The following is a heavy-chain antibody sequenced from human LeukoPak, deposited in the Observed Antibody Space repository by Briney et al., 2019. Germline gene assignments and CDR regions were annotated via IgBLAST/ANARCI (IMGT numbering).Heavy chain of an antibody. Sequence: SETLSLTCTVSGGSFSGYYWSWIRQPPGKGLEWIGEINHSGSTNYNPSLKSRVTISVDTSKNQFSLKLSSVTAADTAVYYCARTGGSFYFYYYMDVWGKGTTVTVSS. CDR2: INHSGST. CDR1: GGSFSGYY. J-gene: IGHJ6*03. D-gene: IGHD1-26*01. CDR3: ARTGGSFYFYYYMDV. V-gene: IGHV4-34*01.